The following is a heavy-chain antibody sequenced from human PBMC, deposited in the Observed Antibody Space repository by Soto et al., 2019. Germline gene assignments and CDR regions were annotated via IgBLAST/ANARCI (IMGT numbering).Heavy chain of an antibody. CDR2: VNPNSGNT. CDR1: GYTVASYD. V-gene: IGHV1-8*01. CDR3: VRRARIGSQLWLPFDY. D-gene: IGHD5-12*01. Sequence: QVQLVQSGAEVKWPGASVVVSCKASGYTVASYDINWVRQATGQGLEWMGWVNPNSGNTDYAQTFQGRVTMTRDFFTGTVYMELTSLTSEDTAVYYCVRRARIGSQLWLPFDYWGQGTLVTVSS. J-gene: IGHJ4*02.